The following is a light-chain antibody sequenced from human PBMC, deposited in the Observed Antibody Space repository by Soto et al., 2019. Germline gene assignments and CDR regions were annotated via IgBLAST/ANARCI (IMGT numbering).Light chain of an antibody. CDR2: SAS. CDR1: QGIANR. V-gene: IGKV1-12*01. Sequence: DIQMTQSPSSVSASVGDRVTITCRASQGIANRLAWYQQKPGTAPKLLIYSASTLQNGVPSRFSGGGSGTDFTLTLDSLQPEDFATYYCQQANRFPLTFGQGTRLEI. J-gene: IGKJ5*01. CDR3: QQANRFPLT.